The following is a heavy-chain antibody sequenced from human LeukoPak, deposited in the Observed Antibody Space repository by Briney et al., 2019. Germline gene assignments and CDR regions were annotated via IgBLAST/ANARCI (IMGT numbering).Heavy chain of an antibody. D-gene: IGHD3-10*01. CDR3: ARDYYGSGSYYFPHDAFDI. Sequence: ASVRVSCKASGYTFTSYGISWVRQAPGQGLEWMGWISAYNGNTNYAQKLQGRVTMTTDTSTSTAYMELRSLRSDDTAVYYCARDYYGSGSYYFPHDAFDIWGQGTMVTVSS. CDR1: GYTFTSYG. J-gene: IGHJ3*02. CDR2: ISAYNGNT. V-gene: IGHV1-18*01.